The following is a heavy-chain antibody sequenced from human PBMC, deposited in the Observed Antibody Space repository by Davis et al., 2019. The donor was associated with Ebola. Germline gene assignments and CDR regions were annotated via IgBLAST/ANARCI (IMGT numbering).Heavy chain of an antibody. V-gene: IGHV3-23*01. D-gene: IGHD1-26*01. CDR2: MSSGGNI. CDR3: TRALSGSSYDASDI. CDR1: GFTFSSYA. Sequence: GESLKISCAASGFTFSSYAMSWVRQAPGKGLEWVSIMSSGGNIYYADSLKGRFTISRDNSKNTLYLQMNYLRAEDTAIYYCTRALSGSSYDASDIWGQGTTVTVSS. J-gene: IGHJ3*02.